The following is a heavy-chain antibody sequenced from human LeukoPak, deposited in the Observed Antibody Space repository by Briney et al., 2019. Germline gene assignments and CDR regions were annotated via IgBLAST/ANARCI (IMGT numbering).Heavy chain of an antibody. V-gene: IGHV4-34*01. CDR3: ASLWRSGLDY. D-gene: IGHD2-15*01. CDR1: GGSFSGYY. J-gene: IGHJ4*02. Sequence: SETLSLTCAVCGGSFSGYYWSWIRQPPGKGLEWVGEINHSGSTNYNPALKSRVTISVDTSKNQFSLELSAVTAADTAVFYCASLWRSGLDYWGQGTLVTVSS. CDR2: INHSGST.